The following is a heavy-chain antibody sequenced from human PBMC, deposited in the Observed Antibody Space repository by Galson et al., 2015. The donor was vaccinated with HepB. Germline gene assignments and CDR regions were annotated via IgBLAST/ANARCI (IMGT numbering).Heavy chain of an antibody. V-gene: IGHV3-23*01. Sequence: SLRLSCAASGFTFSSYAMSWVRQAPGEGLEWVSTISGSGGSAYYADSVKGRFTISRDNSKNTLYLQLNRLRAEDTAVYYCAKGYSQQLVLSWFGPWGQGTLVTVSS. CDR1: GFTFSSYA. D-gene: IGHD6-13*01. CDR3: AKGYSQQLVLSWFGP. CDR2: ISGSGGSA. J-gene: IGHJ5*02.